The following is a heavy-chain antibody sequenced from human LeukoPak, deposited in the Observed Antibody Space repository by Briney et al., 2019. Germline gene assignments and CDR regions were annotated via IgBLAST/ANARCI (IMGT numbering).Heavy chain of an antibody. CDR3: ARDPGAFGVGGGYFDY. CDR1: GGSISSDY. V-gene: IGHV4-59*01. J-gene: IGHJ4*02. Sequence: PSETLSLTCTVSGGSISSDYWNWIRQPPGKGLEWIGYIYYSRTTNYNPSLKSRVTISVDTSKNQFSLNLSSVTAADTAVYYCARDPGAFGVGGGYFDYWGQGNLVTVSS. CDR2: IYYSRTT. D-gene: IGHD3-3*01.